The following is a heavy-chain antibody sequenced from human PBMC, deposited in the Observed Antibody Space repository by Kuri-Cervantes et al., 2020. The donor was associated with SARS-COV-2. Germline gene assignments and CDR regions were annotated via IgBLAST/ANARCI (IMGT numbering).Heavy chain of an antibody. CDR1: GVSVGSSRYY. V-gene: IGHV4-39*01. Sequence: ESLKISCTVSGVSVGSSRYYWGWIRQPPGKGLEWLGTIYYSGSTYYNPSLKSRVTISVDTSWNQFSLRLSSVTAADAAVYYCVTSLPRSGWDGEDAFDIWGQGTMVTVSS. CDR2: IYYSGST. CDR3: VTSLPRSGWDGEDAFDI. D-gene: IGHD6-19*01. J-gene: IGHJ3*02.